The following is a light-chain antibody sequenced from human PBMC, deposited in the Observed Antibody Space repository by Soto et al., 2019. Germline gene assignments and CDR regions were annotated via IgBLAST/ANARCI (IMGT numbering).Light chain of an antibody. CDR2: RVI. CDR1: SSDIGRYDY. J-gene: IGLJ3*02. CDR3: GSYTSATTWV. V-gene: IGLV2-14*03. Sequence: QSVLTQPASVSGSPGQSITISCTGTSSDIGRYDYVSCYQQFPGKAPKLMIYRVINRPSGVSDRFSGSKSGNSASLSISGRQPEEEASYFCGSYTSATTWVFGGGTQLTV.